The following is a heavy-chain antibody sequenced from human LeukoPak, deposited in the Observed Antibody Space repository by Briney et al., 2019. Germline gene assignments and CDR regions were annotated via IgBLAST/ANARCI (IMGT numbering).Heavy chain of an antibody. Sequence: ASVKVSFKASGYTFTSYYMHRVRQAPGQGLEWMGVINPSGGGTSYAQKFQGRVTMTRDTSTSTVYMELSSLRSEDTAVYYCARPYYYDSSGYSYFDYWGQGTLVTVSS. D-gene: IGHD3-22*01. CDR1: GYTFTSYY. V-gene: IGHV1-46*01. CDR2: INPSGGGT. J-gene: IGHJ4*02. CDR3: ARPYYYDSSGYSYFDY.